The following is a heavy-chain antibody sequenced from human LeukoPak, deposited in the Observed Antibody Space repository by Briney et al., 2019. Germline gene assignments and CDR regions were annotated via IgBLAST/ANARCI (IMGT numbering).Heavy chain of an antibody. V-gene: IGHV1-69*13. CDR1: GGTFSSYA. CDR3: ARSREVAALWSPFDY. J-gene: IGHJ4*02. Sequence: SVKVSCKASGGTFSSYAISWVRQAAGQGLEWMGGILPIFGTANYAQKFQGRVTNTADESTSTAYMELSSLRSEDTAVYYCARSREVAALWSPFDYWGQGTLVTVSS. CDR2: ILPIFGTA. D-gene: IGHD6-19*01.